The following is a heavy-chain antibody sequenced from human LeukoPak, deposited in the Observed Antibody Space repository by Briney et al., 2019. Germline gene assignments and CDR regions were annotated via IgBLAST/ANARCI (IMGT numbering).Heavy chain of an antibody. J-gene: IGHJ4*02. D-gene: IGHD6-13*01. CDR2: IDPNSGGT. V-gene: IGHV1-2*02. CDR3: ARDDFIAGLYY. Sequence: ASVKVSCKASGYTFTGYYMHWVRQAPGQGLEWMGWIDPNSGGTNYAQKFQGRVTMTRDTSISTAYMELSRLRSDGTAVYYCARDDFIAGLYYWGQGTLVTVSS. CDR1: GYTFTGYY.